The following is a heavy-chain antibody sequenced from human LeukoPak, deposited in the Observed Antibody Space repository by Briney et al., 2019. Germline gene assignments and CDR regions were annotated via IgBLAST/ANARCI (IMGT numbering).Heavy chain of an antibody. CDR3: ARRQHCTSTSCLDY. J-gene: IGHJ4*02. V-gene: IGHV3-66*04. CDR1: GFTVGSDY. Sequence: GGSLRLSWAASGFTVGSDYMSWVRQAPGKGLEWVSIIHSGGSTYYTDSVKGRFTISRDNSKNTLNLQMNSLRAEDTAVYYCARRQHCTSTSCLDYWGQGTLVTVSS. D-gene: IGHD2-2*01. CDR2: IHSGGST.